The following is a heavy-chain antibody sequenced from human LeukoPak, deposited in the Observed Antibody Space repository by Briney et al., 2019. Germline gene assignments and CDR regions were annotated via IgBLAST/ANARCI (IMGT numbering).Heavy chain of an antibody. Sequence: GGSLRLSCAASGFTFVSYWMHWVRQAPGKGLVWVSRINGYGSSTDFADSVKGRFTISRDNAKNSLYLQMNSLRAEDTALYYCARASLTGYYLLDYWGQGTLVTVSS. CDR1: GFTFVSYW. CDR3: ARASLTGYYLLDY. D-gene: IGHD3-9*01. V-gene: IGHV3-74*01. CDR2: INGYGSST. J-gene: IGHJ4*02.